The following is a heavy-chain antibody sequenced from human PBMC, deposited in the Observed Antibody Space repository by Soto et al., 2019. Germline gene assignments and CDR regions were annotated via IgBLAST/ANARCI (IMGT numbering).Heavy chain of an antibody. J-gene: IGHJ5*02. CDR2: INHSGST. V-gene: IGHV4-34*01. CDR1: GGSFSGYY. Sequence: SETLSLTCAVYGGSFSGYYWSWIRQPPGKGLEWIGEINHSGSTNYNPSLKSRVTISVDTSKNQFSLRLSSVTAADTAVYYCARIPGIAVAGKENWFDPWGQGTLVTVSS. CDR3: ARIPGIAVAGKENWFDP. D-gene: IGHD6-19*01.